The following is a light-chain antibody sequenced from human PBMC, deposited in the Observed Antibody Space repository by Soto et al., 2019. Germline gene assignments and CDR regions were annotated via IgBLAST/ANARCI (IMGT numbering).Light chain of an antibody. V-gene: IGLV2-11*01. CDR1: SSDVGAYTF. CDR2: DVN. CDR3: CSYSGTYTYV. Sequence: QSVLTQPRAVSGSSGQSVAISCTGTSSDVGAYTFVSWYQQHPGKAPKLLISDVNKRPSGVPRRFSGSKYGNTASLTISGLQAEDEADYYCCSYSGTYTYVFGTGTKVTVL. J-gene: IGLJ1*01.